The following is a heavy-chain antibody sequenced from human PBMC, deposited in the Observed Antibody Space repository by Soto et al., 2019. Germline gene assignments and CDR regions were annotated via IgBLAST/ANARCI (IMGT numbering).Heavy chain of an antibody. CDR3: ARGVAIFGVVIVKWFDP. CDR1: GYTFTGYY. V-gene: IGHV1-2*02. D-gene: IGHD3-3*01. CDR2: INPNSGGT. Sequence: QVQLVQSGAEVKKPGASVKVSCKASGYTFTGYYMHWVRQAPGQGLEWMGWINPNSGGTNYAQKLQGRVTMTRDTSISTAYMELSRLRSDDTAVYYCARGVAIFGVVIVKWFDPWGQGTLVTVSS. J-gene: IGHJ5*02.